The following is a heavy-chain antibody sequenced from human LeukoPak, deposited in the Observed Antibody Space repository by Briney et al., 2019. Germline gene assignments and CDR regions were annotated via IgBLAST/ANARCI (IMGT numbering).Heavy chain of an antibody. CDR2: INPNSGGT. CDR3: ASSLRYYYDSSGSGAFDI. CDR1: GYTFTGYY. V-gene: IGHV1-2*02. D-gene: IGHD3-22*01. J-gene: IGHJ3*02. Sequence: ASVKVSCKASGYTFTGYYMHWVRQAPGQGLEWMGWINPNSGGTNYAQKFQGRVTMTRDTSISTAYMELSRLRSDDSAVYYCASSLRYYYDSSGSGAFDIWGQGTMVTVSS.